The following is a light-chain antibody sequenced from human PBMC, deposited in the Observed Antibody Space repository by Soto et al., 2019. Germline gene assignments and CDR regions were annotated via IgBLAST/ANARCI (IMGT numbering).Light chain of an antibody. CDR1: SSDVGIYNY. CDR2: DVS. J-gene: IGLJ1*01. CDR3: CSYAGSPRYV. Sequence: QSALTQPRSVSGSPGQSVTISCTGTSSDVGIYNYVSWYQQHPGKAPKVMIYDVSERLSGVPDRFSGSKSGNTASLTISGLQAEDEADYYCCSYAGSPRYVFGTGTKVTVL. V-gene: IGLV2-11*01.